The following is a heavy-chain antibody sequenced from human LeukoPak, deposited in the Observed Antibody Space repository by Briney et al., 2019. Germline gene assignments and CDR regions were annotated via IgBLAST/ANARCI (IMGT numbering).Heavy chain of an antibody. D-gene: IGHD6-19*01. CDR2: IYSGGTT. CDR3: ARYHSGWYYSDY. CDR1: GFIVSSNY. V-gene: IGHV3-53*01. Sequence: GGSLRLSCAASGFIVSSNYMSWVRQAPGKGLEWVSVIYSGGTTYYAASVKGRFAISRDNSKNTLYLQMNSLRAEDTAVYYCARYHSGWYYSDYWGQGTLVTVSS. J-gene: IGHJ4*02.